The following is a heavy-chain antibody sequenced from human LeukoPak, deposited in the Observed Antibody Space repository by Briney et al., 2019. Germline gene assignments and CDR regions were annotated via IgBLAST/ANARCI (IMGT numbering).Heavy chain of an antibody. V-gene: IGHV3-53*01. D-gene: IGHD3-3*01. CDR1: GFTFSIYN. Sequence: GGSLRLSCAASGFTFSIYNMIWVRQAPGKGLEWVSVIYSGGSTYYADSVKGRFTISRDNSKNTLYLQMNSLRAEDTAVYYCAREDDFQGAFDIWGQGTMVTVSS. CDR2: IYSGGST. CDR3: AREDDFQGAFDI. J-gene: IGHJ3*02.